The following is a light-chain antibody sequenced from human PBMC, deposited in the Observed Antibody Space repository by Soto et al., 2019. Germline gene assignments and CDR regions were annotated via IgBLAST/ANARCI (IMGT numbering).Light chain of an antibody. CDR3: QQSYSTLWT. Sequence: DIQTTQSPSSLPASVGDRVTITCRASQSISSYLNWYQQKPGKAPKLLIYAASSLQSGVPSRFSGSGSGTDFTLTISSLQPEDFATYYCQQSYSTLWTFGQGTKVDIK. J-gene: IGKJ1*01. V-gene: IGKV1-39*01. CDR1: QSISSY. CDR2: AAS.